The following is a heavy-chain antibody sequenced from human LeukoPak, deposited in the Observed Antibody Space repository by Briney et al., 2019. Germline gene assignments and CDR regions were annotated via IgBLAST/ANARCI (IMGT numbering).Heavy chain of an antibody. CDR3: ATDPKYYDSSGYMYY. D-gene: IGHD3-22*01. Sequence: ASVKVSCKASGYTFTGYYMHWVRQAPGQGLEWMGWINPNSGGTNYAQKFQGRVTMTEDTSTDTAYMELSSLRSEDTAVYYCATDPKYYDSSGYMYYWGQGTLVTVSS. CDR2: INPNSGGT. CDR1: GYTFTGYY. V-gene: IGHV1-2*02. J-gene: IGHJ4*02.